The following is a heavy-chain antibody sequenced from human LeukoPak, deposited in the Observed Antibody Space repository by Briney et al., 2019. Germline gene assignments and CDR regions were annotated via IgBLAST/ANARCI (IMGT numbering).Heavy chain of an antibody. CDR1: GFTFSSYA. D-gene: IGHD5-18*01. V-gene: IGHV3-30*04. Sequence: SQRLSCAASGFTFSSYAMHWVRQAPGKGLEWVAVISYDGSNKYYADSVKGRFTISRDNSKNTLYLQMNSLRAEDTAVYFCASGKYRYGDNWFDPWGQGTLVPVSS. CDR3: ASGKYRYGDNWFDP. CDR2: ISYDGSNK. J-gene: IGHJ5*02.